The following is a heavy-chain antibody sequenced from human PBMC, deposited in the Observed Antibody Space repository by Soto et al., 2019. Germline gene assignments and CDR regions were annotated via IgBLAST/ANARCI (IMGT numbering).Heavy chain of an antibody. CDR2: IRSKANSYAT. CDR1: GFTFSGSA. D-gene: IGHD1-20*01. V-gene: IGHV3-73*01. CDR3: TRRYNWNDYYFDP. J-gene: IGHJ5*02. Sequence: PGGSLRLSCAASGFTFSGSAMHWVRQASGKGLEWVGRIRSKANSYATAYAASVKGRFTISRDDSKNTAYLQMNSLKTEDTAVYYCTRRYNWNDYYFDPWGQGTPVTVSS.